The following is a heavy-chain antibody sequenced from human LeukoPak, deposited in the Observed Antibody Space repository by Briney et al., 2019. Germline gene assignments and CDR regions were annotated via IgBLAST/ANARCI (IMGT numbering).Heavy chain of an antibody. V-gene: IGHV3-30*02. CDR2: IRYDGSNK. CDR3: AKDGYDFWSGYNKWGPIDY. Sequence: PGGSLRLSCAASGFTFSSYGMHWVRQAPGKGLEWVAFIRYDGSNKYYADSVKGRFTISRDNSKNTLYLQMNSLRAEDTAVYYCAKDGYDFWSGYNKWGPIDYWGQGTLVTVSS. D-gene: IGHD3-3*01. J-gene: IGHJ4*02. CDR1: GFTFSSYG.